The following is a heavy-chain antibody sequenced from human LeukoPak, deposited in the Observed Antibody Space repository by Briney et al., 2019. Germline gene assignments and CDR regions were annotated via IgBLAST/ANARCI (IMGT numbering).Heavy chain of an antibody. CDR1: GGSISSGGYY. CDR2: IYYSGST. D-gene: IGHD4-17*01. J-gene: IGHJ3*02. V-gene: IGHV4-31*03. CDR3: ARDLVSGYGDYALRGMAFAI. Sequence: SQTLSLTCTVSGGSISSGGYYWSWIRQHPGKGLEWIGYIYYSGSTYYNPSLKSRVTISVDTSKNQFSLKLSSVTAADTAVYYCARDLVSGYGDYALRGMAFAIWGQGTMATVSS.